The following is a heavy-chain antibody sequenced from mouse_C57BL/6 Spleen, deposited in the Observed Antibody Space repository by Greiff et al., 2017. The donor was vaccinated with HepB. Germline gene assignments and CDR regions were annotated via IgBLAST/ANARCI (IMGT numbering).Heavy chain of an antibody. CDR3: AITTSYYSNYGGAY. D-gene: IGHD2-5*01. Sequence: QVQLQQPGAELVKPGASVKVSCKASGYTFTSYWMHWVKQRPGQGLEWIGRIHPSDSDTNYNQKFKGKATLTVDKSSSTAYMQLSSLTSEDSAVYYCAITTSYYSNYGGAYWGQGTLVTVSA. J-gene: IGHJ3*01. V-gene: IGHV1-74*01. CDR1: GYTFTSYW. CDR2: IHPSDSDT.